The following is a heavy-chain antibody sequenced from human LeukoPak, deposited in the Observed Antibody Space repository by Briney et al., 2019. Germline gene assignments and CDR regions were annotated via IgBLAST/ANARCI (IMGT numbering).Heavy chain of an antibody. V-gene: IGHV1-69*13. D-gene: IGHD3-3*01. J-gene: IGHJ5*02. Sequence: SVKVSCKASGGTFSSYAISWVRQAPGQGLEWMGGIIPIFGTANYAQKFQGRVTITADESTSTAYAELSSLRSEDTAVYYCARALFRRYDFLAPEASWGQGTLVTVSS. CDR2: IIPIFGTA. CDR3: ARALFRRYDFLAPEAS. CDR1: GGTFSSYA.